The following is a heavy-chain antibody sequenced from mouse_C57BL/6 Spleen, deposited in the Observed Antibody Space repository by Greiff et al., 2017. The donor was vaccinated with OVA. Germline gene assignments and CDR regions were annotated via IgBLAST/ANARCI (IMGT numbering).Heavy chain of an antibody. D-gene: IGHD2-4*01. Sequence: QVQLQQPGAELVMPGASVKLSCKASGYTFTSYWMHWVKQRPGQGLEWIGEIDPSDSYTNYNQKFKGKSTLTVDKSSSTAYMQLSSLTSEDSAFYYCARGGLRPDYWGQGTTLTVSS. CDR3: ARGGLRPDY. J-gene: IGHJ2*01. CDR1: GYTFTSYW. V-gene: IGHV1-69*01. CDR2: IDPSDSYT.